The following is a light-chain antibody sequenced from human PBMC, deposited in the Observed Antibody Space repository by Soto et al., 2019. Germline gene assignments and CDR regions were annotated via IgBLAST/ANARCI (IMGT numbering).Light chain of an antibody. CDR3: QQYGCSPPGT. Sequence: EIVLTQSPGTLSLSPGERATLSCRASQSVSSSYLAWYQQKPGQAPRLLIYGASSRATGIPDRFSGSGSGTDFTLTISRLEPEDFAVYYCQQYGCSPPGTFGQGTKVDIK. V-gene: IGKV3-20*01. CDR2: GAS. CDR1: QSVSSSY. J-gene: IGKJ1*01.